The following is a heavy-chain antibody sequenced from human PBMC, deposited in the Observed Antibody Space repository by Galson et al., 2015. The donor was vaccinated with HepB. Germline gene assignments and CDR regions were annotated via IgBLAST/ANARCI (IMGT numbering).Heavy chain of an antibody. CDR2: IYHSGST. V-gene: IGHV4-4*02. CDR1: GGSISSSNW. CDR3: ARGVVRSGSYYKRPVCDY. Sequence: ETLSLTCAVSGGSISSSNWWSWVRQPPGKGLEWIGEIYHSGSTNYNPSLKSRVTISVDKSKNQFSLKLSSVTAADTAVYYCARGVVRSGSYYKRPVCDYWGQGTLVTVSS. D-gene: IGHD3-10*01. J-gene: IGHJ4*02.